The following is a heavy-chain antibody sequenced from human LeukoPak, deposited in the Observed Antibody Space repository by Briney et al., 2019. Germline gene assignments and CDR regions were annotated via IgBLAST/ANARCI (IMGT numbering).Heavy chain of an antibody. CDR1: GFTFSNYA. Sequence: GGSLRLSCAASGFTFSNYAMSWVRQAPGTGLEWVSTISGSGESTYYADSVKGRFIMSRDNSKNTLYLQLNSLRAEDTAVYYCAKAGRYCSSTTCYLSHWGQGTLVTVSS. V-gene: IGHV3-23*01. CDR2: ISGSGEST. D-gene: IGHD2-2*01. J-gene: IGHJ4*02. CDR3: AKAGRYCSSTTCYLSH.